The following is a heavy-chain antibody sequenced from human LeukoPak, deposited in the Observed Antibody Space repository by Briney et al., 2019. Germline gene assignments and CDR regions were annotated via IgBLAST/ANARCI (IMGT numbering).Heavy chain of an antibody. CDR1: GFTFSSYR. J-gene: IGHJ4*02. CDR2: IKQDGSEK. V-gene: IGHV3-7*01. Sequence: PGGSLRLSCAASGFTFSSYRMNWVRQAPGKGLEWVANIKQDGSEKYYVDSVKGRFTISGDNSKNTLYLQMNSLRAEDTAVYYCAKDPIDYYDSSGYTDTGDGYFDYWGQGTLVTVSS. D-gene: IGHD3-22*01. CDR3: AKDPIDYYDSSGYTDTGDGYFDY.